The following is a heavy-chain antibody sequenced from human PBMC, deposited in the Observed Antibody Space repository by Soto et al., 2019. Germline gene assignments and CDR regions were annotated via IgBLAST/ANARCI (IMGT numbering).Heavy chain of an antibody. V-gene: IGHV3-30*18. CDR3: AKEDPYYYDSSGPAAP. Sequence: PGGSLRLSCAASGFTFSSYGMHWVRQAPGKGLEWVAVISYDGSNKYYADSVKGRFTISRDNSKNTLYLQMNSLRAEDTAVYYCAKEDPYYYDSSGPAAPWGQGTLVTVSS. J-gene: IGHJ5*02. CDR2: ISYDGSNK. D-gene: IGHD3-22*01. CDR1: GFTFSSYG.